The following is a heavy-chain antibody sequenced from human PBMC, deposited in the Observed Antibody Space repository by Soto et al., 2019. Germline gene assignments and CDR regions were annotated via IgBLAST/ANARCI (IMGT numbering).Heavy chain of an antibody. CDR3: ARWDCSGGSCYPVL. CDR2: IYYSGST. V-gene: IGHV4-59*01. D-gene: IGHD2-15*01. CDR1: GGSISSYY. Sequence: SETLSLTCTVSGGSISSYYWSWIRQPPGKGLEWIGYIYYSGSTNYNPSLKSRVTISVDTSKNQFSLKLSSVTAADTAVYYCARWDCSGGSCYPVLWGQGTLVTVSS. J-gene: IGHJ4*02.